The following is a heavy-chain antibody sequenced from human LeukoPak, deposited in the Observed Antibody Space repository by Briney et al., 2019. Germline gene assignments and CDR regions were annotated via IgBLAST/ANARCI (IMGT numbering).Heavy chain of an antibody. V-gene: IGHV1-8*03. CDR3: ARTRLERRGYYYYYYMDV. J-gene: IGHJ6*03. D-gene: IGHD1-1*01. CDR1: GYTFTIYD. CDR2: MNPNNGNT. Sequence: GASVTVSFKSSGYTFTIYDINWVRQATGQGLEWMGWMNPNNGNTGYAQKFQGRVTITRNTSISTDYMELSSLRSEDTAVYYCARTRLERRGYYYYYYMDVWGKGTTVTVSS.